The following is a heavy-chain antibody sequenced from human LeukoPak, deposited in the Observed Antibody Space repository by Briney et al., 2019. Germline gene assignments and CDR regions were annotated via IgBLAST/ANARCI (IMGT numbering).Heavy chain of an antibody. CDR3: ARPGGVVVPAAPGAFDI. V-gene: IGHV4-34*01. J-gene: IGHJ3*02. CDR1: GRSFSGYY. D-gene: IGHD2-2*01. CDR2: INHSGST. Sequence: SETLSLTCAVYGRSFSGYYWSWIRQPPGKGLEWIGEINHSGSTNYNPSLKSRVTISVDTSKNQFSLKLSSVTAADTAVYYCARPGGVVVPAAPGAFDIWGQGTMVTVSS.